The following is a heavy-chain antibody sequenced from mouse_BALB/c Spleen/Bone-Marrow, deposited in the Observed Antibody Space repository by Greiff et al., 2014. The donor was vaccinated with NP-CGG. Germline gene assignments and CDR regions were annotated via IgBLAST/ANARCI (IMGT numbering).Heavy chain of an antibody. V-gene: IGHV2-6-5*01. CDR2: IWGGGIT. D-gene: IGHD4-1*01. Sequence: VQLQQSGPGLVAPSQSLSITCTVSGFSLTDYGVSWIRQPPGKGLEWLGVIWGGGITYYNSAPKSSLTISKDNSKSQVFLKMNSLQTDDTAMYYCAKLGGYFDYWGQGTTLTVSS. CDR3: AKLGGYFDY. J-gene: IGHJ2*01. CDR1: GFSLTDYG.